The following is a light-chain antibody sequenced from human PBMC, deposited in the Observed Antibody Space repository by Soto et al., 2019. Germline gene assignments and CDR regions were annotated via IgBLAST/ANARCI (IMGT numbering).Light chain of an antibody. CDR3: QQDYNLPLT. V-gene: IGKV3D-7*01. CDR2: GAS. Sequence: PGERVTLSCRASQSVSSSYLTWYQQKPGQAPRLLIYGASTGATGIPVRFSGSGSGTDFTLTISSLQPEDFAVYYCQQDYNLPLTFGGGTKVEIK. J-gene: IGKJ4*01. CDR1: QSVSSSY.